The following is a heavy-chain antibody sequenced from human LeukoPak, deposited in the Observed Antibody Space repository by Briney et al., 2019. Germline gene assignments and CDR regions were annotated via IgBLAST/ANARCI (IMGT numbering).Heavy chain of an antibody. V-gene: IGHV3-21*01. D-gene: IGHD2-2*01. CDR2: ISSSSSYI. J-gene: IGHJ4*02. CDR3: ARDPRLGYCSSTSCYKAYYFDY. Sequence: GGSLRLSCAASGFTFSSHSMNWVRQAPGKGLEWVSSISSSSSYIYYADSVKGRFTISRDNAKNSLYLQMNSLRAEDTAVYYCARDPRLGYCSSTSCYKAYYFDYWGQGTLVTVSS. CDR1: GFTFSSHS.